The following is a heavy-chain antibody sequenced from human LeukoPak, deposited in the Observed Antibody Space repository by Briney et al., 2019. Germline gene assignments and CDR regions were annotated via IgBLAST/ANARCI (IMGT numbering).Heavy chain of an antibody. CDR1: GFTFSSYG. Sequence: GGPLRLSCAASGFTFSSYGMHWVRQAPGKGLEWVAVIWYDGSNKYYADSVKGRFTISRDNSENTLYLQMNSLRAEDTAVYYCARSVRGYYYGMDVWGQGTTVTVSS. J-gene: IGHJ6*02. CDR3: ARSVRGYYYGMDV. D-gene: IGHD3-10*01. CDR2: IWYDGSNK. V-gene: IGHV3-33*01.